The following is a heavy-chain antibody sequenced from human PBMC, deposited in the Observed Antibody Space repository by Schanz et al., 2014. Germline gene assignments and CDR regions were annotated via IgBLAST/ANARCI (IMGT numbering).Heavy chain of an antibody. CDR3: TRPTTAYSARGYINS. J-gene: IGHJ4*02. V-gene: IGHV3-53*01. Sequence: EVQLVESGGGLVQPGGSLRLSCAVSGFTVSTNYMTWVRQAPGKGLECVSVLYTGGSTFYAESVRGRFFISRDSSKNTLFLHMNSLRVEDTAVYYCTRPTTAYSARGYINSWGQGTLVTVSS. CDR2: LYTGGST. D-gene: IGHD1-26*01. CDR1: GFTVSTNY.